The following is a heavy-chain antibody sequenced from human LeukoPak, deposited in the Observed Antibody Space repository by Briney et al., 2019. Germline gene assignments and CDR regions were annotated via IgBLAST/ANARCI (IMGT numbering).Heavy chain of an antibody. J-gene: IGHJ4*02. V-gene: IGHV3-66*01. CDR3: ARTNYYDSSGYPFDY. Sequence: GGSLRLSCAASGFTVSSNYMSWVRQAPGKGLEWVSVIYSGGSTYYADSVKGRFTISRDNSKNTLYLQMNSLRAEETAVYYCARTNYYDSSGYPFDYWGQGTLVTVSS. CDR1: GFTVSSNY. D-gene: IGHD3-22*01. CDR2: IYSGGST.